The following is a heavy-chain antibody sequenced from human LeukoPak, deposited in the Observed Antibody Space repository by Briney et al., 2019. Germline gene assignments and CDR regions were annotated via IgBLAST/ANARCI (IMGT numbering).Heavy chain of an antibody. D-gene: IGHD3-10*01. CDR2: IYYSGST. J-gene: IGHJ4*02. CDR1: GGSISSYY. Sequence: SETLSLTCTVSGGSISSYYWSWIRQPPGKGLEWIGYIYYSGSTNYNPSLKSRVTISVDTFKNQFSLRLSSVTAADTAVYYCARGYGSGSYVDYWGQGTLVTVSS. CDR3: ARGYGSGSYVDY. V-gene: IGHV4-59*01.